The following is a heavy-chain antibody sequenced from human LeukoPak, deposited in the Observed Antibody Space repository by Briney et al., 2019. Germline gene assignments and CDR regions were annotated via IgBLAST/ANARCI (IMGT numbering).Heavy chain of an antibody. CDR3: ARRAGSYYLIDY. CDR1: GYTFTSYD. V-gene: IGHV1-8*03. J-gene: IGHJ4*02. CDR2: MNPNSGNT. D-gene: IGHD1-26*01. Sequence: ASLKVSCKASGYTFTSYDINWVRQATGQGLEWMGWMNPNSGNTGYAQKFQGRVTITTNTSISTAYMELSSLRSEDTAVYYCARRAGSYYLIDYWAQGTLVTVSS.